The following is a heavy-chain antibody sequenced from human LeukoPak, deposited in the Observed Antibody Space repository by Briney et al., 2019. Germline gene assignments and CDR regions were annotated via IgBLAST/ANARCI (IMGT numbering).Heavy chain of an antibody. Sequence: SGTLSLTCAVSDGSISSSNWWSWVRQPPGKGLDWIGEIYHSGSTNYNPSLKSRVTISVDKSKNQFSLKLSSVTAADTAVYYCARGYSSSWTRSLDYWGQGTLVTVSS. J-gene: IGHJ4*02. D-gene: IGHD6-13*01. CDR1: DGSISSSNW. CDR2: IYHSGST. V-gene: IGHV4-4*02. CDR3: ARGYSSSWTRSLDY.